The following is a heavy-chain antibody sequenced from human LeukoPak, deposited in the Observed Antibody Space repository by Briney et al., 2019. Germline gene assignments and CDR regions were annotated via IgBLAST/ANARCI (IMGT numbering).Heavy chain of an antibody. V-gene: IGHV4-61*02. CDR3: ARGANYGDYGLDAFDI. CDR2: IYTSGST. CDR1: GGSISSGSYY. D-gene: IGHD4-17*01. Sequence: NPSETLSLTCTVSGGSISSGSYYWSWIRQPAGKGLEWIGRIYTSGSTNYNPSLKSRVTISIDTSKNQFSLKLTSVTAADTALYYCARGANYGDYGLDAFDIWGQGTMVTVSS. J-gene: IGHJ3*02.